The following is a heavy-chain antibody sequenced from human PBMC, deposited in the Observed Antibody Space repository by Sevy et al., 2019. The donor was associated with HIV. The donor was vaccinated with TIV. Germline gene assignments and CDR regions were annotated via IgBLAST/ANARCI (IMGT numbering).Heavy chain of an antibody. V-gene: IGHV3-21*01. CDR3: VRINCTNGVCFQGYYYYAMDV. Sequence: GGSLRLSCEASGFTFRSYSMNWVRQAPGKGLEWISSISTESTYIYYADSLKGRFTISRDNAKNSLFLQMNSLRAEDTAVYYCVRINCTNGVCFQGYYYYAMDVWGQGTTVTVSS. CDR1: GFTFRSYS. J-gene: IGHJ6*02. D-gene: IGHD2-8*01. CDR2: ISTESTYI.